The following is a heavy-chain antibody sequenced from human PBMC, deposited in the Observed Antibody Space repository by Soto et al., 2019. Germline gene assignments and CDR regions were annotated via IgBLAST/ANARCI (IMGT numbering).Heavy chain of an antibody. CDR2: INTGNGNT. J-gene: IGHJ4*02. CDR1: GYTFTSYS. V-gene: IGHV1-3*04. D-gene: IGHD1-26*01. CDR3: ARGEPMGDY. Sequence: ASVKVSCKASGYTFTSYSIHWVRQAPGQRLEWMGWINTGNGNTKYSQKFQGRVTITRDTSASTAYMELRSLRSDDTAVYYCARGEPMGDYWGQGTLVTVSS.